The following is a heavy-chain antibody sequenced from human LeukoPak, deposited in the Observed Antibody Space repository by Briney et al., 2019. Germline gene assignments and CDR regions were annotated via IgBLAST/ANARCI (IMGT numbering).Heavy chain of an antibody. V-gene: IGHV3-7*05. Sequence: LSLTCTVSGGSISSYCWSWVRQAPCKGLELVANIKQDGSQKYHVDSLKDRFTISRDNAKNSLYLQMNSLRAEDTAVYYCARSPVRHYETDCWGQGTLVTVSS. CDR3: ARSPVRHYETDC. CDR2: IKQDGSQK. J-gene: IGHJ4*02. CDR1: GGSISSYC. D-gene: IGHD3-22*01.